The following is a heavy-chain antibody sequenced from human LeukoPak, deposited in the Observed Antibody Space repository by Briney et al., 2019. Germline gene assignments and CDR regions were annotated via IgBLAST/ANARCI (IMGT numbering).Heavy chain of an antibody. J-gene: IGHJ4*02. CDR1: GGSVSSTNW. CDR2: VHLDGRT. Sequence: PSETLSLTCGVSGGSVSSTNWWTWIRQPPGKGLERIGEVHLDGRTNFNPSLKSRLTMSVDLSENHVSLKLTSVTAADTAVYYCAREGGFYRPLDYLGQGTLVTVSS. CDR3: AREGGFYRPLDY. V-gene: IGHV4-4*02. D-gene: IGHD3-3*01.